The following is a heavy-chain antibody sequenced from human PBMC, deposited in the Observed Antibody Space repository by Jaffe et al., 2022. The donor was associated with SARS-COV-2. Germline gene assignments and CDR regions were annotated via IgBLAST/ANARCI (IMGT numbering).Heavy chain of an antibody. V-gene: IGHV4-34*01. CDR1: GGSFSGYY. CDR2: INHSGST. CDR3: ARGTVRGPDEEDSSGYYKPFDY. J-gene: IGHJ4*02. Sequence: QVQLQQWGAGLLKPSETLSLTCAVYGGSFSGYYWSWIRQPPGKGLEWIGEINHSGSTNYNPSLKSRVTISVDTSKNQFSLKLSSVTAADTAVYYCARGTVRGPDEEDSSGYYKPFDYWGQGTLVTVSS. D-gene: IGHD3-22*01.